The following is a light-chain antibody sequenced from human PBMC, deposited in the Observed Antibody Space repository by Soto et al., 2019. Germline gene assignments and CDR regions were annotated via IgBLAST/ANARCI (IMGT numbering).Light chain of an antibody. Sequence: EIVMTQSPGTLSVSPGERATLFCRASQSVRSSLAWYQQKPGQAPRLLIYGSSTRATGIPDRFSGSGSGTDFTLTISRLEPEDFAVYYCQQYVDSPITFGQGTRLEI. J-gene: IGKJ5*01. CDR2: GSS. CDR1: QSVRSS. CDR3: QQYVDSPIT. V-gene: IGKV3-20*01.